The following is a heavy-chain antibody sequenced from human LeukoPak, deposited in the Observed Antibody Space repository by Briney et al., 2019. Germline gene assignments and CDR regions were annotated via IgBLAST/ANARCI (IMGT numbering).Heavy chain of an antibody. Sequence: GPVKVSCKASGYTFTGYYMHWVRQAPGQGLEWMGWINPNSGGTNYAQKFQGRVTMTRDTSISTAYMELSRLRSDDTAVYYCATRYMVRGALYYYYGMDVWGQGTTVTVSS. D-gene: IGHD3-10*01. V-gene: IGHV1-2*02. CDR2: INPNSGGT. J-gene: IGHJ6*02. CDR1: GYTFTGYY. CDR3: ATRYMVRGALYYYYGMDV.